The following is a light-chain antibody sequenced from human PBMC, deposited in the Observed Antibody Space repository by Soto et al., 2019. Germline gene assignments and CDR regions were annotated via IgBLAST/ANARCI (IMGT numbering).Light chain of an antibody. J-gene: IGKJ1*01. CDR3: QQRSNWPWT. Sequence: EIVVTQSPATLSLSPGERATLSCRASQGVSSYLAWYQQKPGQAPRLLIYDASNRATGIPARFSGSGPGTDFTLTISSLEPEDFPVYYCQQRSNWPWTFGQGTKVDIK. CDR2: DAS. CDR1: QGVSSY. V-gene: IGKV3D-11*01.